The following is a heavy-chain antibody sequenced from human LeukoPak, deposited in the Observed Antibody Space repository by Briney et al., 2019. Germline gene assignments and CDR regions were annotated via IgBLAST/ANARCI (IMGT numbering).Heavy chain of an antibody. V-gene: IGHV4-34*01. J-gene: IGHJ4*02. CDR3: ARGPGSADY. D-gene: IGHD3-10*01. Sequence: SETLSLTCAVYGGSFSGYYWSWIRQPPGKGLEWIGEINHSGSTNYNLSLKSRVTISVDTSKNQFSLKLSSVTAADTAVYYCARGPGSADYWGQGTLVTVSS. CDR1: GGSFSGYY. CDR2: INHSGST.